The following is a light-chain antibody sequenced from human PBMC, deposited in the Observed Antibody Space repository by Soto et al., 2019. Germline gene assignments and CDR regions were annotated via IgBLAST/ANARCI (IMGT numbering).Light chain of an antibody. V-gene: IGKV1-27*01. CDR1: QGISNY. J-gene: IGKJ1*01. CDR3: QKYDSAPWT. Sequence: DIQMTQSPSSLSASVRDRVTITCRASQGISNYLAWYQQKPGKVPKLLIYAASTLQSGVPARFSGSGSGTEFTLTISSLQPEDVATYYCQKYDSAPWTFGQGTKVEIK. CDR2: AAS.